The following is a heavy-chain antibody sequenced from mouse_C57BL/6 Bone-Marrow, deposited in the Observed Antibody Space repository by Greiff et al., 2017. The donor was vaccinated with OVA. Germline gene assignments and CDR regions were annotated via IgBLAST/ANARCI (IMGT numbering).Heavy chain of an antibody. V-gene: IGHV1-63*01. CDR1: GYTFTNYW. CDR2: IYPGGGYT. Sequence: QVHVKQSGAELVRPGTSVKMSCKASGYTFTNYWIGWAKQRPGNGLEWIGDIYPGGGYTNYNEKFKGKATLTADKSSSTAYMQFSSLTSEDSAVYYCARIDYDEGYAIDYWGQGTSVTVSS. CDR3: ARIDYDEGYAIDY. J-gene: IGHJ4*01. D-gene: IGHD2-4*01.